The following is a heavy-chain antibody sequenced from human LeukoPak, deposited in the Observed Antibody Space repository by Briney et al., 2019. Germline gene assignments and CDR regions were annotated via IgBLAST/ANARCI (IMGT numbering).Heavy chain of an antibody. CDR1: GGSISSSSYY. J-gene: IGHJ4*02. V-gene: IGHV4-39*01. CDR3: ARLSSGWPDYFDY. CDR2: IYYSGST. D-gene: IGHD6-19*01. Sequence: SETLSLACTVSGGSISSSSYYWGWIRQPPGKGLEWIGSIYYSGSTYYNPSLKSRVTISVDTSKNQSSLKLSSVTAADTAVYYCARLSSGWPDYFDYWGQGTLVTVSS.